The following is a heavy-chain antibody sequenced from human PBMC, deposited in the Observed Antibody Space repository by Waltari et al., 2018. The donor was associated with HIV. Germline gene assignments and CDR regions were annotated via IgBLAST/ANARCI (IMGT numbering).Heavy chain of an antibody. J-gene: IGHJ6*02. CDR3: AKDLVTRGFFYFYGMHV. Sequence: QVQLEESGGRVVQPGRSLRLTCVASGFNFSTSGMHWVRQAPGKGVEWVAVISFNGLNKYYVDSVKCRFTISRDNSNSTLFLQMSSLRPDDTAVYYCAKDLVTRGFFYFYGMHVWGQGTTVTVSS. V-gene: IGHV3-30*18. D-gene: IGHD2-15*01. CDR1: GFNFSTSG. CDR2: ISFNGLNK.